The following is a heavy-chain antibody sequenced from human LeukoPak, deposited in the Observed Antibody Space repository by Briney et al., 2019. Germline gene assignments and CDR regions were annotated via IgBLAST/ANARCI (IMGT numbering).Heavy chain of an antibody. CDR2: IYYSGNT. CDR1: GGFISSGDYS. CDR3: ARASYLMHDFWTAYDLGSYAFDV. D-gene: IGHD3/OR15-3a*01. J-gene: IGHJ3*01. Sequence: KASETLSLTCAVSGGFISSGDYSWSWIRQPPGKGLEWIGFIYYSGNTYYNPSLKSRVTISVDTSKNQFSLNLDSVTAADTAMYYCARASYLMHDFWTAYDLGSYAFDVWGQGTMVTVSS. V-gene: IGHV4-30-4*07.